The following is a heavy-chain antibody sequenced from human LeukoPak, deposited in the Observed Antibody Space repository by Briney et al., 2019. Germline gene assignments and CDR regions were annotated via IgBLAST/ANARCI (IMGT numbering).Heavy chain of an antibody. CDR3: ARVTAAAGIFSRWGYYYYSMDV. J-gene: IGHJ6*03. D-gene: IGHD6-13*01. CDR1: GFTFCRYA. V-gene: IGHV3-23*01. Sequence: GGSLRLSWAASGFTFCRYAMSWVRQAPGEGLEWVSDNSGSGGSTYYAHFVKGRFTIHRHHSKNTLYLQVNKLRAEDTAVYYCARVTAAAGIFSRWGYYYYSMDVWGKGTTVTISS. CDR2: NSGSGGST.